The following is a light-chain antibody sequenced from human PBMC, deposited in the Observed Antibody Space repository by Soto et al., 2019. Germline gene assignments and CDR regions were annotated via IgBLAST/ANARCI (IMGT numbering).Light chain of an antibody. CDR3: HQSYRPPWT. V-gene: IGKV4-1*01. J-gene: IGKJ1*01. CDR2: WSS. CDR1: QSLFYSSNNKNY. Sequence: DIELTQSPDSLAVSLGEKATVNCKSSQSLFYSSNNKNYLAWFQQKPGQPPKLLINWSSTRHSGVPERSSGSGSGADFTLTINSLQAEDVAVYYCHQSYRPPWTFGQGTKVEIK.